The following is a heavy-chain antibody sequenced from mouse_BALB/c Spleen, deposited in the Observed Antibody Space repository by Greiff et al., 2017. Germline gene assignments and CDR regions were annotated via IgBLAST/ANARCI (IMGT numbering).Heavy chain of an antibody. Sequence: EVQGVESGGGLVQPKGSLKLSCAASGFTFNTYAMNWVRQAPGKGLEWVARIRSKSNNYATYYADSVKDRFTISRDDSQSMLYLQMNNLKTEDTAMYYCVRLRRFAYWGQGTLVTVSA. J-gene: IGHJ3*01. CDR1: GFTFNTYA. D-gene: IGHD1-1*01. CDR2: IRSKSNNYAT. CDR3: VRLRRFAY. V-gene: IGHV10-1*02.